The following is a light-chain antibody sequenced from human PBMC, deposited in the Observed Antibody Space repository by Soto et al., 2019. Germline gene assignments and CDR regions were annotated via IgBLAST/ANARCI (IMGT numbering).Light chain of an antibody. V-gene: IGKV1-5*03. J-gene: IGKJ5*01. Sequence: DIQMTQSPSTLSASVGDRVTITCRASQSINSWLAWYQQKPGKAPKLLIYKASSLESGVPSRFSGSGSGTEFTLTISSLQPDDFAAYYCQQYEIYPITFGQGTRLKIK. CDR1: QSINSW. CDR3: QQYEIYPIT. CDR2: KAS.